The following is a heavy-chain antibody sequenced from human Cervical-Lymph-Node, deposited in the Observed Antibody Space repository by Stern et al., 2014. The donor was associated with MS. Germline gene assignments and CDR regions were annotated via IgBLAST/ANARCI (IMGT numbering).Heavy chain of an antibody. CDR2: INPTGGST. V-gene: IGHV1-46*01. CDR1: GYTFTSYY. J-gene: IGHJ6*02. D-gene: IGHD2-21*02. Sequence: QVQLMQSGAEVKKPGASVKVSCKASGYTFTSYYMHWVRQAPGQGLEWMGIINPTGGSTRYAQKFQGRLTMTRDTSTSTVYMELSSLRSDDTAVYYCAREVTGHRLGMMDVWGQGTTVTVSS. CDR3: AREVTGHRLGMMDV.